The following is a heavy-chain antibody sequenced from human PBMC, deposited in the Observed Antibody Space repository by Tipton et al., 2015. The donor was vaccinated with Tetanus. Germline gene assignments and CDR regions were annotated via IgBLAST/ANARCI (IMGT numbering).Heavy chain of an antibody. V-gene: IGHV4-31*03. Sequence: GLVKPSQTLSLTCTVSGGSISSGGYYWSWIRQHPGKGLEWIGDIYYSGSTYYNPSLKSRVTISVDTSKNQLSLQLNSVTAADTAVYYCARDQARGARGWNYFDYWGQGTLATVSS. CDR3: ARDQARGARGWNYFDY. J-gene: IGHJ4*02. CDR2: IYYSGST. D-gene: IGHD1-26*01. CDR1: GGSISSGGYY.